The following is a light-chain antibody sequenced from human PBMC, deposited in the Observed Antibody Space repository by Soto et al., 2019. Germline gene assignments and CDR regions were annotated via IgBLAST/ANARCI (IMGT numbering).Light chain of an antibody. CDR3: QEYSKWPSRT. CDR1: QSISTN. CDR2: GAS. V-gene: IGKV3-15*01. Sequence: EIVLTQSPDTLSLSPGERATLSCRASQSISTNLAWYQQKPGQAPRLLVYGASTRASGIPDRFSGSGSGTEFTLTISRLQSEDFAVYCCQEYSKWPSRTFGPGTKVDIK. J-gene: IGKJ1*01.